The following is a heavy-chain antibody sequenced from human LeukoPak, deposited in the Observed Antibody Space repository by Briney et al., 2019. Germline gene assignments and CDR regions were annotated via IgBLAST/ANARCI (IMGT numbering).Heavy chain of an antibody. D-gene: IGHD3-10*01. Sequence: KPGGSLRLSCAGSGFTFSNAWMSWVRQAPGKGLEWVGRIKSKPAGGTIDYAAPVKGRFTISRDDSKNMVYLQMSSLKTEDTGVYYCTTVRGYYASGDWGQGTLVTVSS. CDR2: IKSKPAGGTI. CDR1: GFTFSNAW. V-gene: IGHV3-15*01. J-gene: IGHJ4*02. CDR3: TTVRGYYASGD.